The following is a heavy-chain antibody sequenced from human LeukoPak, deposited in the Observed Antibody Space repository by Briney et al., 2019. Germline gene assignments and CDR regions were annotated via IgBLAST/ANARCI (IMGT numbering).Heavy chain of an antibody. V-gene: IGHV3-23*01. Sequence: PGGSLRLSCAASGFTFSSYAMSWVCQAPEEGLEWVSLLSGSGGSTYYADSVKGRFTISRDNSKNTLYLQMNSLRREDTAVYYCAKAWLEQGGMFDYWGQGTPVTVSS. CDR2: LSGSGGST. D-gene: IGHD1/OR15-1a*01. CDR1: GFTFSSYA. J-gene: IGHJ4*02. CDR3: AKAWLEQGGMFDY.